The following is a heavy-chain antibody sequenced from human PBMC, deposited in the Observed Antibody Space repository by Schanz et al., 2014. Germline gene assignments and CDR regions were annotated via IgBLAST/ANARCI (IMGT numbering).Heavy chain of an antibody. J-gene: IGHJ4*02. CDR2: INPSGGGT. CDR1: GYTFTSDS. Sequence: QVQLVQSGAEVKKPGASVKVSCKASGYTFTSDSMHWVRQAPGQGLEWMGMINPSGGGTSYALRFQDRVTMTRNTSMSTAYIELHILTSEDTAVYYCARARSWPDYWGQGTLVTVSS. CDR3: ARARSWPDY. D-gene: IGHD6-13*01. V-gene: IGHV1-46*01.